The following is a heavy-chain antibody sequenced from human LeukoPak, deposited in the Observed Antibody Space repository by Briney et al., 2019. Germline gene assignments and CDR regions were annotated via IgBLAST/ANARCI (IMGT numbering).Heavy chain of an antibody. D-gene: IGHD1-14*01. V-gene: IGHV3-30-3*02. CDR1: GFTFMNYA. CDR3: AKDAGEGTTPIY. J-gene: IGHJ4*02. CDR2: ILRDGSTS. Sequence: GGSLRLSCAASGFTFMNYAMHWVRQAPGKGLEWVGIILRDGSTSLYAYAVTGRFTISRDNSRNTIYLQTNSLTTDGTAVYYCAKDAGEGTTPIYWGQGTQVTVSS.